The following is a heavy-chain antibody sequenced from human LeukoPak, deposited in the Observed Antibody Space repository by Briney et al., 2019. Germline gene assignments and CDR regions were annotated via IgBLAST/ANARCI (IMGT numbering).Heavy chain of an antibody. CDR1: GGSISSYY. D-gene: IGHD1-26*01. Sequence: PSETLSLTCTVSGGSISSYYWSWIRQPPGKELEWIGYIYYSGSTNYNPSLKSRVTISVDTSKNQFSLKLSSVTAADTAVYYCARDHGGGYLFDYWGQGTLVTVSS. CDR3: ARDHGGGYLFDY. CDR2: IYYSGST. J-gene: IGHJ4*02. V-gene: IGHV4-59*01.